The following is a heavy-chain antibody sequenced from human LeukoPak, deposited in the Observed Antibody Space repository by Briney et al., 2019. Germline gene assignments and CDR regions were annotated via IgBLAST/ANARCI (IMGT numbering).Heavy chain of an antibody. D-gene: IGHD6-19*01. J-gene: IGHJ5*02. Sequence: KPSETLSLTCTVSGGTISSSSYYWGWIRQPPGKRLEWIASIHYRGSTYYNPSLKSRVTISVHTAKNQFSLQLRSVTAAETAVYYCARRDTSGRFGRFDPWGQGTLVTSSS. CDR1: GGTISSSSYY. V-gene: IGHV4-39*01. CDR2: IHYRGST. CDR3: ARRDTSGRFGRFDP.